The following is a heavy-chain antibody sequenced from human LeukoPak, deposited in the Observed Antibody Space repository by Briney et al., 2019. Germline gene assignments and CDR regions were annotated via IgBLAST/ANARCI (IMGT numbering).Heavy chain of an antibody. CDR3: ARSLCSGGSCYSWRERYNWFDP. D-gene: IGHD2-15*01. CDR1: GGTFSSYA. V-gene: IGHV1-69*05. Sequence: GSSVKVSCKASGGTFSSYAISWVRQAPGQGLEWMGGIIPIFGTANYAQKFQGRVTITTDESTSTAYMELSSLTSEDTAVYYCARSLCSGGSCYSWRERYNWFDPWGQGTLVTVSS. CDR2: IIPIFGTA. J-gene: IGHJ5*02.